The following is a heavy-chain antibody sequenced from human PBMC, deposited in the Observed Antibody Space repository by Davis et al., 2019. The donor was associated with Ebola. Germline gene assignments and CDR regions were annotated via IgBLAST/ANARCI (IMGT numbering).Heavy chain of an antibody. CDR2: ILHSGGNT. CDR1: GFIFSSHV. CDR3: ARVSSLGIIWYFDL. D-gene: IGHD7-27*01. J-gene: IGHJ2*01. V-gene: IGHV3-23*01. Sequence: PGGSLRLSCAASGFIFSSHVMSWVRQAPGKGLEWVSTILHSGGNTYYPDSVKGRFTISRDNSKNTLYLQMDNLRGEDTAVYYCARVSSLGIIWYFDLWGRGTLVTVSS.